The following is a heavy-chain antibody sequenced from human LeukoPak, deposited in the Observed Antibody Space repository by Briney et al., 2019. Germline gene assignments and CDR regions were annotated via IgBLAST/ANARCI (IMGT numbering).Heavy chain of an antibody. J-gene: IGHJ4*02. D-gene: IGHD2-21*02. Sequence: GASVKVSCKASGYTFTSYGISWVRQAPGQGLEWMGWISAYNGNTNYAQKFPDRVTMTTDTSTTTAYMELRSLRPDDTAVYYCARGGPVVTAEYYFDYWGQGTLVTVSS. CDR2: ISAYNGNT. CDR3: ARGGPVVTAEYYFDY. V-gene: IGHV1-18*01. CDR1: GYTFTSYG.